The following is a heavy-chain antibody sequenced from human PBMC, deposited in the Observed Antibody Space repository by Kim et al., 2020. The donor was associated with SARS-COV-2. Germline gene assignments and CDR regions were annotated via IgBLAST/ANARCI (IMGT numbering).Heavy chain of an antibody. D-gene: IGHD3-3*01. J-gene: IGHJ3*02. Sequence: GGSLRLSCAASGFTVSSNYMSWVRQAPGKGLEWVSVIYSGGSTYYADSVKGRFTISRDNSKNTLYLQMNSLRAEDTAVYYCARDRSQSGLGPPDAFDIWGQGTMVTVSS. CDR1: GFTVSSNY. CDR2: IYSGGST. V-gene: IGHV3-53*01. CDR3: ARDRSQSGLGPPDAFDI.